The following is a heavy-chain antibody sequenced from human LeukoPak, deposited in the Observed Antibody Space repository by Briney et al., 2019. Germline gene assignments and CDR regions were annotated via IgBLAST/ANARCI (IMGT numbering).Heavy chain of an antibody. CDR2: ISGSGDST. Sequence: GGSLRLSCAASGFTFSSYAMIWVRQAPGKGLEWVSAISGSGDSTYYADSVKGRFTISRDNSKNTLYLQMNSLRAEDTAVYYCAKDKTAPTVTTMDYWGQGTQVTVSS. D-gene: IGHD4-17*01. J-gene: IGHJ4*02. CDR3: AKDKTAPTVTTMDY. CDR1: GFTFSSYA. V-gene: IGHV3-23*01.